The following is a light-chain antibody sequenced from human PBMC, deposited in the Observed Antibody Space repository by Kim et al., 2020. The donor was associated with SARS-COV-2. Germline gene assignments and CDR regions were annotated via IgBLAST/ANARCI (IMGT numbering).Light chain of an antibody. CDR1: NIENKN. J-gene: IGLJ3*02. Sequence: SYELTQPLSVSVALGQTATIPCGGNNIENKNVHWYHQRPGQAPVLVMYRDKKRPSGIPERLSGSNSGNTATLTISRVEAGDEGDYYCQAWDSRTVVFGGG. V-gene: IGLV3-9*01. CDR2: RDK. CDR3: QAWDSRTVV.